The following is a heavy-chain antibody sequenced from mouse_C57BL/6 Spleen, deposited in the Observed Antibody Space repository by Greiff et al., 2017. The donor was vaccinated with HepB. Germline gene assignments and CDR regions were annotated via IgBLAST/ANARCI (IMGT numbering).Heavy chain of an antibody. J-gene: IGHJ2*01. D-gene: IGHD2-3*01. CDR2: ISSGGSYT. CDR3: ARSYDGYPDY. CDR1: GFTFSSYG. V-gene: IGHV5-6*01. Sequence: EVQLVESGGDLVKPGGSLKLSCAASGFTFSSYGMSWVRQTPDKRLEWVATISSGGSYTYYPDSVKGRFTISRDNAKNTLYLQMSSLKSEDTAMYYCARSYDGYPDYWGQGTTLTVSS.